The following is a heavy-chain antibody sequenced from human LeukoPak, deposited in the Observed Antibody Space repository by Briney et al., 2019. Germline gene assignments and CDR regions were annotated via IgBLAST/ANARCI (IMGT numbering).Heavy chain of an antibody. CDR3: ARDSSGYLESFDY. D-gene: IGHD3-22*01. J-gene: IGHJ4*02. V-gene: IGHV4-39*07. Sequence: SETLSLTCTVSGGSILSTIYYWAWIRQPPGKGLEWIGSIHYSGPTYYNPSLKSRVTISIDTSKNQFSLKLSAVTAADTAVYYCARDSSGYLESFDYWGQGTLVTVSS. CDR2: IHYSGPT. CDR1: GGSILSTIYY.